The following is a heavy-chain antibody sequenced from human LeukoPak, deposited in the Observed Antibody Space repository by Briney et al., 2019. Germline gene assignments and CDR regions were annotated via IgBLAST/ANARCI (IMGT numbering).Heavy chain of an antibody. D-gene: IGHD3-16*02. Sequence: ASVNVSCKASVYSLTSYYMHWVRQAPGQGLEWVAIINPSGGSTRYAQKFQDRVTVTRDTSTSTVYMELSSLRSEDTAVYFCTRTDYDYVWGSYRYSGHAFDIWGQGTMVTVSS. CDR2: INPSGGST. CDR1: VYSLTSYY. CDR3: TRTDYDYVWGSYRYSGHAFDI. J-gene: IGHJ3*02. V-gene: IGHV1-46*03.